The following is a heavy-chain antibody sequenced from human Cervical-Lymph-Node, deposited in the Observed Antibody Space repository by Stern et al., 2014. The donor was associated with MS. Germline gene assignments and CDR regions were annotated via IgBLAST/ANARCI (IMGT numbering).Heavy chain of an antibody. D-gene: IGHD4-17*01. CDR3: ALMTTVTRGFDY. CDR2: INPSGGST. CDR1: GYTFTDYY. V-gene: IGHV1-46*01. Sequence: QVQLVQSGAEVKKTGASVKVSCQTSGYTFTDYYLHWVRQAPGQGLEWMGIINPSGGSTSYAQKFQGRVTLTRDTSTGTVYMELSSLRSEDTAVYYCALMTTVTRGFDYWGQGTLVTVSS. J-gene: IGHJ4*02.